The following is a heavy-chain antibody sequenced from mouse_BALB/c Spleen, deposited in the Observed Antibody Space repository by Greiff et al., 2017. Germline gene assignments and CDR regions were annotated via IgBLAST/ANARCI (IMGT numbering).Heavy chain of an antibody. CDR1: GFTFSDYY. D-gene: IGHD2-4*01. V-gene: IGHV5-4*02. J-gene: IGHJ3*01. Sequence: EVQLVESGGGLVKPGGSLKLSCAASGFTFSDYYMYWVRQTPEKRLEWVATISDGGSYTYYPDSVKGRFTISRDNAKNNLYLQMSSLKSEDTAMYYCASPSTMITTGGAWFAYWGQGTLVTVSA. CDR2: ISDGGSYT. CDR3: ASPSTMITTGGAWFAY.